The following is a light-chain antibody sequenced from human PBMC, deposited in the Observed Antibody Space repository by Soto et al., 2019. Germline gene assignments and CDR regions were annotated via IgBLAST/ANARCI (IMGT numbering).Light chain of an antibody. J-gene: IGKJ1*01. Sequence: EIVMTQSPATLSVSPGERVILSCRASRGVSSDLAWYQQKAGQAPRLLIYGASTRATGIPARFSGSGSGTEFTLTISSLQSEDFAVYYCQQYNNWPPERTFGQGTKVDIK. CDR3: QQYNNWPPERT. CDR2: GAS. V-gene: IGKV3-15*01. CDR1: RGVSSD.